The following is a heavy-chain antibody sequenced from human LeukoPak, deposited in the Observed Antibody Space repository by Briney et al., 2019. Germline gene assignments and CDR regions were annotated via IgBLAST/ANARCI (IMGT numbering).Heavy chain of an antibody. V-gene: IGHV3-23*01. CDR2: ISGSGGST. D-gene: IGHD6-19*01. J-gene: IGHJ4*02. CDR3: AKEMPPDSSGWYSLDY. CDR1: GFTFSSYA. Sequence: GGSLRLSCAASGFTFSSYAMSWVRQAPGKGLEWVSAISGSGGSTYYADFVKGRFTISRDNSKNTLYLQMNSLRAEDTAVYYCAKEMPPDSSGWYSLDYWGQGTLVTVSS.